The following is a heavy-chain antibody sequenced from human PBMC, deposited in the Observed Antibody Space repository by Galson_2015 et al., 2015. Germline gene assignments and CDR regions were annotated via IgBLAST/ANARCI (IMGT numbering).Heavy chain of an antibody. J-gene: IGHJ5*02. CDR2: IWYDGRNK. CDR1: GFTFSSYG. V-gene: IGHV3-30*19. D-gene: IGHD5/OR15-5a*01. Sequence: SLRLSCAASGFTFSSYGMHWVRQAPGKGLEWVAVIWYDGRNKFYADSVKGRFTLSRDNSKNTLYLQMSSLRAEDTAIYYCSTVMDSRTVAVVSGNGFLPWGQGALVTVSS. CDR3: STVMDSRTVAVVSGNGFLP.